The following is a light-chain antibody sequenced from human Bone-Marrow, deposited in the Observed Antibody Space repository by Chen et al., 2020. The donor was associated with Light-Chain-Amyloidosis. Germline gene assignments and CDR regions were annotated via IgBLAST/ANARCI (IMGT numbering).Light chain of an antibody. CDR3: SSYAGTYTWV. Sequence: QSALTHPRSVSGSLGWSVTISCTGTSSDVGAYTYVSWSQQHPGKAPKLIIYDVNLRPSGVPDRFSGSQSGSTASLTISRLQADDESDYFCSSYAGTYTWVFGGGTKLTVL. CDR2: DVN. V-gene: IGLV2-11*01. CDR1: SSDVGAYTY. J-gene: IGLJ3*02.